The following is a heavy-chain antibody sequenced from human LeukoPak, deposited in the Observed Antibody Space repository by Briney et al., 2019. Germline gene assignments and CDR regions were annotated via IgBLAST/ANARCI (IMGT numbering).Heavy chain of an antibody. CDR2: MNPNSGNT. CDR1: GYTFTSYD. D-gene: IGHD3-22*01. J-gene: IGHJ4*02. Sequence: ASVKVSCKASGYTFTSYDINWMRQATGQGLEWMGWMNPNSGNTGYAQKFQDRVTMTRNTSINTAYMELSSLRSEDMAVYYCARGFRDSSGRKPDYWGQGTLVTVSS. V-gene: IGHV1-8*01. CDR3: ARGFRDSSGRKPDY.